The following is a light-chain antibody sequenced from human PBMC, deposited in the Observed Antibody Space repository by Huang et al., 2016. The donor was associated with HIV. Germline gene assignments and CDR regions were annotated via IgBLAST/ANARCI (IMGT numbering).Light chain of an antibody. Sequence: EIVMTQSPATLSVSPGERATLSCRASQSVSSNLAWSQQKPGQAPRRLIFGASTRATGSPARFSGSGSGTEFPLTINSLQSEDFAVYYCQQYNNWPRTFGQGTKVEIK. J-gene: IGKJ1*01. CDR2: GAS. CDR3: QQYNNWPRT. V-gene: IGKV3-15*01. CDR1: QSVSSN.